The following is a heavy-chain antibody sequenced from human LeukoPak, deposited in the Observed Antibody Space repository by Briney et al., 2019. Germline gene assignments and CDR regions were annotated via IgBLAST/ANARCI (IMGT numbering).Heavy chain of an antibody. Sequence: SETLSLTCTVSGGSISSTTHYWGWIRQPPGKGLEWIGTIYYSGSTNYNPSLKSRVTISVDTSKNQFSLKLSSVTAADTAVYYCARRRFMGPIDRSYWFDPWGQGSLVTVSS. D-gene: IGHD3-10*01. V-gene: IGHV4-39*01. J-gene: IGHJ5*02. CDR2: IYYSGST. CDR1: GGSISSTTHY. CDR3: ARRRFMGPIDRSYWFDP.